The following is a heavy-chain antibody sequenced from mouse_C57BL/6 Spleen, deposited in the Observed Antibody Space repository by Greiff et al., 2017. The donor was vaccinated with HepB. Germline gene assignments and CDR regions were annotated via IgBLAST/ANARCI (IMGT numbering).Heavy chain of an antibody. D-gene: IGHD1-1*01. CDR1: GFTFSSYA. CDR2: ISDGGSYT. CDR3: ARDNYGSSYAAMDY. J-gene: IGHJ4*01. V-gene: IGHV5-4*01. Sequence: DVMLVESGGGLVKPGGSLKLSCAASGFTFSSYAMSWVRQTPEKRLEWVATISDGGSYTYYPDNVKGRFTISRDNAKNNLYLQMSHLKSEDTAMYYCARDNYGSSYAAMDYWGQGTSVTVSS.